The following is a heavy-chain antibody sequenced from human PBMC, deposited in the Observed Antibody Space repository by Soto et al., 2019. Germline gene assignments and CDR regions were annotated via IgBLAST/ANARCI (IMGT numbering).Heavy chain of an antibody. Sequence: GGSLRLSCEASGFTFSGSAMHWVRQASGKGLEWVGRIRSKANSCATAYAASVKGRFTISRDDSKNTAYLQMNSLKTEDTAVYYCTRGDWWELPTMDYCGQGTLGTVSS. V-gene: IGHV3-73*01. CDR3: TRGDWWELPTMDY. CDR2: IRSKANSCAT. CDR1: GFTFSGSA. J-gene: IGHJ4*02. D-gene: IGHD1-26*01.